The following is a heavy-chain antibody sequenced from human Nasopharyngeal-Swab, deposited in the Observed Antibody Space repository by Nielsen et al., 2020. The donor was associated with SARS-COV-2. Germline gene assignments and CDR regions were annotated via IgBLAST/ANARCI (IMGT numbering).Heavy chain of an antibody. V-gene: IGHV4-59*13. CDR2: IYYSGST. CDR3: ASQNFWSGYYKRDPIDY. Sequence: PGKGLERIGYIYYSGSTNYNPSLKSRVTISVDTSKNQFSLKLSSVTAADTAVYYCASQNFWSGYYKRDPIDYWGQGTLVTVSS. D-gene: IGHD3-3*01. J-gene: IGHJ4*02.